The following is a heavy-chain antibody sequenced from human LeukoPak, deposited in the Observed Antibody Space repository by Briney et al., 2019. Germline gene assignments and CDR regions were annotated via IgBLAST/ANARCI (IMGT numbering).Heavy chain of an antibody. CDR3: ARDGIYSRDFDAFDI. CDR1: GYTFTGYY. J-gene: IGHJ3*02. CDR2: INPNSGGT. Sequence: ASVKVSCKASGYTFTGYYMHWVRQAPGQGLEWMGWINPNSGGTNYPQKFQGRVTMTRDTSISTAYMELSRLRSDDTAVYYCARDGIYSRDFDAFDIWGQGTMVTVSS. D-gene: IGHD6-13*01. V-gene: IGHV1-2*02.